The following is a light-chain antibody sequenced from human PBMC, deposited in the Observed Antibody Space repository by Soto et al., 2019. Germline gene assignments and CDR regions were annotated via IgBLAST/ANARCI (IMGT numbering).Light chain of an antibody. CDR2: GAS. Sequence: DIVLTQSPGTLSMSQGARATLSCRASKCVSSSSYAWYQQKPGQAPRLLNYGASSRTTGIPDRLSGSGSGTGFTLTSSRLEPEELAVYYCQQYGRAPWTVGQGTKVDSK. J-gene: IGKJ1*01. CDR3: QQYGRAPWT. V-gene: IGKV3-20*01. CDR1: KCVSSSS.